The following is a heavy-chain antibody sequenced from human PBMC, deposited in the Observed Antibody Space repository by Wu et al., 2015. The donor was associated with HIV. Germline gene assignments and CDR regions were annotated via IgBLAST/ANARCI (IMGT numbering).Heavy chain of an antibody. CDR1: GGTFSNYA. Sequence: QVHVGAAGTEVKQPGSSVKVSCKASGGTFSNYAINWVRQAPGQGLEWMGGIISVFATANYAQKFQGRITITADASTSTAYMDLSSLTSEDTAMYYCATSFSESSSWFSRPLNAFDTWGQGTIVTVSS. CDR2: IISVFATA. V-gene: IGHV1-69*12. J-gene: IGHJ3*02. D-gene: IGHD6-13*01. CDR3: ATSFSESSSWFSRPLNAFDT.